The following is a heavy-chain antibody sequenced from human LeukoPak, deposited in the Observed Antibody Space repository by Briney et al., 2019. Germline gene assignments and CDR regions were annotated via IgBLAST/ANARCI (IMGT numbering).Heavy chain of an antibody. Sequence: ASVKVSCKASGYTFTGYYMHWVRQAPGQGLEWMGWINPNSGGTNYAQKFQGRVTMTRDTSISTAYMELSRLRSDDTAVYYCARRAYCSSTSCPRGAFDIWGQGTMVTVSS. J-gene: IGHJ3*02. CDR1: GYTFTGYY. V-gene: IGHV1-2*02. CDR3: ARRAYCSSTSCPRGAFDI. CDR2: INPNSGGT. D-gene: IGHD2-2*01.